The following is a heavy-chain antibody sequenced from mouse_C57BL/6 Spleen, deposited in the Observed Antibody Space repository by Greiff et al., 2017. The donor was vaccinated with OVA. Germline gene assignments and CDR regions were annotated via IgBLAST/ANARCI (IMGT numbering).Heavy chain of an antibody. CDR1: GYTFTDHT. CDR2: IYPRDGST. D-gene: IGHD2-3*01. CDR3: ANHDGYYGYAMDY. V-gene: IGHV1-78*01. Sequence: VQLQQSDAELVKPGASVKISCKVSGYTFTDHTIHWMKQRPEQGLEWIGYIYPRDGSTKYNEKFKGKATLTADKSSSTAYMQLNSLTSEDSAVYFCANHDGYYGYAMDYWGQGTSVTVSS. J-gene: IGHJ4*01.